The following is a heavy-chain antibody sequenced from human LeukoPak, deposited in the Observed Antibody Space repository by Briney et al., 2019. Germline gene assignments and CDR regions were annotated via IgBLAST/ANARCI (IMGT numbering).Heavy chain of an antibody. D-gene: IGHD3-16*02. CDR3: ERDLFMIKFGGVSVGTLDP. J-gene: IGHJ5*02. Sequence: SETLSLTCAVYGGSFSGYYWTWIRQPPGKGLEWIGEINHSGSTNYNPSLKSRFTISGDTSKNQFSLKLSSVTAEDTAVYYRERDLFMIKFGGVSVGTLDPWGQGTLVTVSS. CDR1: GGSFSGYY. V-gene: IGHV4-34*01. CDR2: INHSGST.